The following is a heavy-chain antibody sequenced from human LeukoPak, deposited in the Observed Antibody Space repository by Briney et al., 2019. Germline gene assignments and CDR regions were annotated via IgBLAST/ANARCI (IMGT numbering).Heavy chain of an antibody. CDR2: INPNSGGT. D-gene: IGHD6-13*01. CDR1: GYTFSSYY. CDR3: ARDHLAADGSDAFDI. J-gene: IGHJ3*02. V-gene: IGHV1-2*02. Sequence: GASVKVSCTASGYTFSSYYMHWVRQAPGQGLEWMGWINPNSGGTNYAQKFQGRVTMTRDTSISTAYMELSRLRSDDTAVYYCARDHLAADGSDAFDIWGQGTMVTVSS.